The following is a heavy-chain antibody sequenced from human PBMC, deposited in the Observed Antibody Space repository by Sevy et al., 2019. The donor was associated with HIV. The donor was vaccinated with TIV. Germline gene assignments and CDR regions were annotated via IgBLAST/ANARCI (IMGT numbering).Heavy chain of an antibody. CDR1: GFIFSDYY. CDR2: ISGSGIT. Sequence: GGSLRLSCSGSGFIFSDYYMSWIRQAPGRGLEWVSYISGSGITYSADSVEGRLTISRDNATNSLYLLMISLRADDTAVYYCGRDPLLGIAREVARGGYWGQGTLVTVSS. V-gene: IGHV3-11*01. D-gene: IGHD2-2*03. J-gene: IGHJ4*02. CDR3: GRDPLLGIAREVARGGY.